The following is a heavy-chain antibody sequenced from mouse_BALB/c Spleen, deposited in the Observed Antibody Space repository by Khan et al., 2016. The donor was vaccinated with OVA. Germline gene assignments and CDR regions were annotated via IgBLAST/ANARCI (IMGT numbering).Heavy chain of an antibody. CDR2: INTYTGEP. CDR1: GYTFTIYG. V-gene: IGHV9-3-1*01. D-gene: IGHD2-14*01. J-gene: IGHJ4*01. Sequence: HIQLVQSGPELKKPGETVKISCKASGYTFTIYGMNWVRQAPGKGLKWMGWINTYTGEPTYADDFKGRFAFSLETSASTAFLQINNLKNEDTATYFCARVGYNGTMDYWGQGTSVTVSS. CDR3: ARVGYNGTMDY.